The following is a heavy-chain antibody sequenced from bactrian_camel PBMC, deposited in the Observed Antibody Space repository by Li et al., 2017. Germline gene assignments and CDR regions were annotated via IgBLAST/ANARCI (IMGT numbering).Heavy chain of an antibody. D-gene: IGHD3*01. V-gene: IGHV3S1*01. CDR1: GYTYNRNC. CDR2: IATGSGNT. CDR3: ATDRRRNIAATCSKELS. Sequence: HVQLVESGGGSVQAGGSLRLSCAASGYTYNRNCMAWFRQAPGKEREGVARIATGSGNTYYADSVKGRFTISRDALDRTKHILVLQMNSLRPEDTAMYYCATDRRRNIAATCSKELSFGARGPRSPSP. J-gene: IGHJ4*01.